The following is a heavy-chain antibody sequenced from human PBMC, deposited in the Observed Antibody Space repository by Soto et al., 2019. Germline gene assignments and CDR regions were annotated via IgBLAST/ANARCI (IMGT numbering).Heavy chain of an antibody. D-gene: IGHD1-20*01. Sequence: EVQLVESGGGLVQPGRSLRLSCAASGFTFDDYAMHWVRQAPGKGLEWVSGISWNSGSIGYADSVKGRFTISRDNAKNSLYLQMNSLRAEDTALYNCAKDQLTGTTGYYYMDVWGKGTTVTVSS. V-gene: IGHV3-9*01. CDR1: GFTFDDYA. J-gene: IGHJ6*03. CDR3: AKDQLTGTTGYYYMDV. CDR2: ISWNSGSI.